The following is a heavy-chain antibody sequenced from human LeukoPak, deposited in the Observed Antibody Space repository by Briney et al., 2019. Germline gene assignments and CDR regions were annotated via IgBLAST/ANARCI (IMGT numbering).Heavy chain of an antibody. CDR3: AKDLIAYSYGHAGRSNFDY. CDR1: GFTFSSYG. D-gene: IGHD5-18*01. J-gene: IGHJ4*02. CDR2: IDGSGGGT. Sequence: GGSLRLSCVASGFTFSSYGMSWVRQAPGKGLEWVSGIDGSGGGTDYADSVKGRFTISRDNSKNTLYLQMNSLRAEDTAVYYCAKDLIAYSYGHAGRSNFDYWGQGTLVTVSS. V-gene: IGHV3-23*01.